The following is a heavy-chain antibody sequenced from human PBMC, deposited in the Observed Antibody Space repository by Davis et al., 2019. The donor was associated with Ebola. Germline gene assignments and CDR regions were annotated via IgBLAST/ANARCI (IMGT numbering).Heavy chain of an antibody. J-gene: IGHJ2*01. D-gene: IGHD6-6*01. CDR2: IYYNGRT. CDR3: ARLSGRFSSSSGALFFNL. CDR1: GGSISSGTYY. Sequence: SETLSLTRSVSGGSISSGTYYWGWVRQPPGKGLEWIGAIYYNGRTYYNSSLESRVTISLDTSKNQFSLKLRSVTAADTAVYFCARLSGRFSSSSGALFFNLWGRGTLVSVSS. V-gene: IGHV4-39*07.